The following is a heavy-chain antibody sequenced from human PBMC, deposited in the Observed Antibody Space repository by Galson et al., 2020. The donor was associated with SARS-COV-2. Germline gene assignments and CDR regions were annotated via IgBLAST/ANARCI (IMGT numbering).Heavy chain of an antibody. CDR1: GFTISRYW. D-gene: IGHD3-3*01. CDR3: VREKGALEWLADY. V-gene: IGHV3-7*01. Sequence: HSGETLRLTWAASGFTISRYWMSWLRQAPGKGLEWLANINQDGSEKYYVDSEKGRFTISRDNAKNSLYLQMNSLRAEDTAVYYCVREKGALEWLADYWGQGTLVTVSS. CDR2: INQDGSEK. J-gene: IGHJ4*02.